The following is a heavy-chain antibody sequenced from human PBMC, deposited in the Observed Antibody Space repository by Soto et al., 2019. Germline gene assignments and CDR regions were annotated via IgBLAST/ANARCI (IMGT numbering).Heavy chain of an antibody. Sequence: QVPLVQSGAEVEKPGASVKVSCKASGYTFTDYGISWVRQAPGQGLQWMGWITAFNGNTKYAQQFQGRVTMTTDTSTSTAYMELRSLESDDTAVYYCARISQSDFWSGYYYFFDYWGQGTLVTVSS. CDR2: ITAFNGNT. V-gene: IGHV1-18*01. CDR3: ARISQSDFWSGYYYFFDY. D-gene: IGHD3-3*01. CDR1: GYTFTDYG. J-gene: IGHJ4*02.